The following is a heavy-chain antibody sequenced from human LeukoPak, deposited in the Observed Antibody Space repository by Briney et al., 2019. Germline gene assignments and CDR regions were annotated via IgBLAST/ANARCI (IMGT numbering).Heavy chain of an antibody. J-gene: IGHJ5*02. V-gene: IGHV4-34*01. CDR2: INHSGST. D-gene: IGHD1-26*01. CDR3: AREAVGATNWFDP. Sequence: KPPETLSLTCAVYGGSFSGYYWSWIRQPPGKGLEWIGEINHSGSTNYNPSLKSRVTISVDTSKNQFSLKLSSVTAADTAVYYCAREAVGATNWFDPWGQGTLVTVSS. CDR1: GGSFSGYY.